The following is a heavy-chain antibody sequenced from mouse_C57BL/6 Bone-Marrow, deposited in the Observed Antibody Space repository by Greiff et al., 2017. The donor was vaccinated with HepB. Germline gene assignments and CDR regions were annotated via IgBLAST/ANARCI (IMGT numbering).Heavy chain of an antibody. D-gene: IGHD2-2*01. J-gene: IGHJ2*01. CDR3: TKGVTTGFDY. CDR1: GFNIKDDY. Sequence: EVQGVESGAELVRPGASVKLSCTASGFNIKDDYMHWVKQRPEQGLEWIGWIDPENGDTEYASKFQGKATITADTSSNTAYLQLSSLTSEDTAVYYCTKGVTTGFDYWGQGTTLTVSS. CDR2: IDPENGDT. V-gene: IGHV14-4*01.